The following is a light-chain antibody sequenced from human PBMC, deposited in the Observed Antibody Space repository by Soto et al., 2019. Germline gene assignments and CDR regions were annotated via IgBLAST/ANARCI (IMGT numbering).Light chain of an antibody. V-gene: IGKV3-20*01. J-gene: IGKJ2*01. CDR1: QSVSSSY. CDR2: GAS. CDR3: QQYGSSSYT. Sequence: EIVLTQSPGTLSLSPGERATLSCRASQSVSSSYLAWYQQKPGQAPRLLIYGASSRATGIPDRFSGSGSGTAFTLTSSRLEPEDFALYYCQQYGSSSYTFGQGTKLEIK.